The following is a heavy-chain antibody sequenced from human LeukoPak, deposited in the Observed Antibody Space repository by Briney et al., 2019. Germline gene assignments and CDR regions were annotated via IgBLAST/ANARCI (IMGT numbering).Heavy chain of an antibody. J-gene: IGHJ5*02. CDR2: IVAMFGTA. Sequence: SVKVSCKACGGTFSTYAITWVRQAPGQGLEWMGAIVAMFGTANYPQKFQGRVTITADESTSTVYMALSSLRSEDTAVYYCARAHYYYASGGRGWFDPWGQGTLVTVSS. V-gene: IGHV1-69*13. D-gene: IGHD3-10*01. CDR1: GGTFSTYA. CDR3: ARAHYYYASGGRGWFDP.